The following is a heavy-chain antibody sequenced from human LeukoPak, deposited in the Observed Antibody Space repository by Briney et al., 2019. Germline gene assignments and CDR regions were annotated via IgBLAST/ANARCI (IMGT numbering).Heavy chain of an antibody. CDR2: INHSGGT. V-gene: IGHV4-34*01. CDR1: GGSFSGYY. J-gene: IGHJ3*02. D-gene: IGHD5-24*01. CDR3: ARETLQGNAFDI. Sequence: SETLSLTCAVYGGSFSGYYWSWIRQPPGKGLEWIGEINHSGGTNYNPSLKSRVTISVDTSKNQFSLKLSSVTAADTAVYYCARETLQGNAFDIWGQGTMVTVSS.